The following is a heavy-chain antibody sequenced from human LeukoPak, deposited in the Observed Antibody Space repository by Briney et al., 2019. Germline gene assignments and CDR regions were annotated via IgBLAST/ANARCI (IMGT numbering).Heavy chain of an antibody. CDR3: AGRGSNSGTFDI. D-gene: IGHD4-23*01. CDR2: IYTSGGT. CDR1: GGSITNLNYC. J-gene: IGHJ3*02. V-gene: IGHV4-61*02. Sequence: SETLSLTCTVSGGSITNLNYCWPWIRQPVGKRLEWIGRIYTSGGTDYNPSLKARATLSVDKSKNQFSLNLASLTAADTALYYCAGRGSNSGTFDIWGQGPSSPSPQ.